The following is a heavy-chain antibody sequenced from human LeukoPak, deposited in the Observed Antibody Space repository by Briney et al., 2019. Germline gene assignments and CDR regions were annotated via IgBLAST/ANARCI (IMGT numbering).Heavy chain of an antibody. D-gene: IGHD6-19*01. J-gene: IGHJ4*02. CDR3: ARDKRVAGSFDY. CDR2: IYYSGST. V-gene: IGHV4-31*11. CDR1: GGSFSSGGYY. Sequence: SQTLSLTCAVSGGSFSSGGYYWSWIRQHPGKGLEWIGYIYYSGSTYYNPSLKSRVTISVDTSKNQFSLKLSSVTAADTAVYYCARDKRVAGSFDYWGQGTLVTVSS.